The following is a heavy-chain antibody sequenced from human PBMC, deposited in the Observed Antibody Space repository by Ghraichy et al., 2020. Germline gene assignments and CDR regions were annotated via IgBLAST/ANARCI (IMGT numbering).Heavy chain of an antibody. CDR1: GYTFTSYG. V-gene: IGHV1-18*01. CDR3: ARDIRYSGSWGAFDI. CDR2: ISAYNGNT. J-gene: IGHJ3*02. D-gene: IGHD1-26*01. Sequence: ASVKVSCKASGYTFTSYGISWVRQAPGQGLEWMGWISAYNGNTNYAQKLQGRVTMTTDTSTSTAYMERRSLRSDDTAVYYCARDIRYSGSWGAFDIWGQGTMVTVSS.